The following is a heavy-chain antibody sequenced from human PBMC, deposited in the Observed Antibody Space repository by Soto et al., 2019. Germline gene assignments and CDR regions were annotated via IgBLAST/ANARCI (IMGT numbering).Heavy chain of an antibody. D-gene: IGHD6-19*01. CDR2: IYYSGST. CDR1: GGSISSCGYY. Sequence: SETLPLTCTVSGGSISSCGYYWSWIRQHPGKGLEWIGYIYYSGSTYYNPSLKSRVTISVDTSKNQFSLKLSSVTAADTAVYYCARHRVGSSGWSDCMDVWGKGTTVTVSS. J-gene: IGHJ6*03. CDR3: ARHRVGSSGWSDCMDV. V-gene: IGHV4-31*03.